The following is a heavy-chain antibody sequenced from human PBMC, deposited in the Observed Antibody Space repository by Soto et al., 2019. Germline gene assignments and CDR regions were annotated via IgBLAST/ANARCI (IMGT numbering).Heavy chain of an antibody. CDR1: GFTFSNFY. V-gene: IGHV3-48*01. J-gene: IGHJ3*02. Sequence: GGSLRLSCAASGFTFSNFYVHWVRQAPGKGLEWVSYISSSSSTIYYADSVKGRFTISRDNAKNSLYLQMNSLRAEDTAVYYCARALYSSGWSPGAFDIWGQGTMVTVSS. D-gene: IGHD6-19*01. CDR2: ISSSSSTI. CDR3: ARALYSSGWSPGAFDI.